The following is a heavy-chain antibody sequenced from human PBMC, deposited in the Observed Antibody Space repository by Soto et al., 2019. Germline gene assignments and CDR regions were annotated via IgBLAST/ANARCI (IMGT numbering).Heavy chain of an antibody. J-gene: IGHJ5*02. CDR2: SYHSGST. D-gene: IGHD2-2*01. V-gene: IGHV4-30-2*01. Sequence: QLQLQESGSGLVKPSQTLSLTGAVSGGSISSVGYSLIWTRQPPGKCLELMGYSYHSGSTYYNPSLQSRVTISVDRSKNQFSLKLSSVTAADTAVYYCTRVPDRWGPGTLVTVSS. CDR1: GGSISSVGYS. CDR3: TRVPDR.